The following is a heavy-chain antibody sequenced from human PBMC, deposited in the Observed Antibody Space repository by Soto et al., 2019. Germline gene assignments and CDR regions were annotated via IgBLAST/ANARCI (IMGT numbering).Heavy chain of an antibody. CDR2: IIPIFGTA. CDR3: ARDYNRYYNYGMDV. V-gene: IGHV1-69*06. D-gene: IGHD1-1*01. CDR1: GGTFSSYA. Sequence: ASVKVSCKASGGTFSSYAISWVRQAPGQGLEWMGGIIPIFGTANYAQRFQGRVTITADKSTSTAYMELSSLRSEDTAVYYCARDYNRYYNYGMDVWRQGTTVPVSS. J-gene: IGHJ6*02.